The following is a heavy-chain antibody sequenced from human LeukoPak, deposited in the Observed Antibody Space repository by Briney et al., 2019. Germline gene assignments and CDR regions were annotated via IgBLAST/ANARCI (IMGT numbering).Heavy chain of an antibody. CDR2: VDHTGST. V-gene: IGHV4-59*01. Sequence: SETLSLTCTVSDDSITMYYWTWIRQPPGKGLEWIGYVDHTGSTNFNPSLNGRVSISRDTTKNLFSLRLKSVTAADTAVYFCARGRVSSSTWYSTYYYYFYMDLWGKGTTVTVSS. D-gene: IGHD6-13*01. J-gene: IGHJ6*03. CDR3: ARGRVSSSTWYSTYYYYFYMDL. CDR1: DDSITMYY.